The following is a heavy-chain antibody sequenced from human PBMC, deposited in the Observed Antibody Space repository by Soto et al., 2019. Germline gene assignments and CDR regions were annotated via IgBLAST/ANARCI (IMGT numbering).Heavy chain of an antibody. D-gene: IGHD3-3*01. CDR3: ARDTDYDFWSGSPGLYGMDV. J-gene: IGHJ6*02. CDR1: GYTFTSYG. Sequence: ASVKVSCKASGYTFTSYGISWVRQAPGQGLEWMGWISAYNGNTNYAQKLQGRVTMTTDTSTSTAYMELRSLRSDDTAVYYCARDTDYDFWSGSPGLYGMDVWGQGTTVTVSS. CDR2: ISAYNGNT. V-gene: IGHV1-18*01.